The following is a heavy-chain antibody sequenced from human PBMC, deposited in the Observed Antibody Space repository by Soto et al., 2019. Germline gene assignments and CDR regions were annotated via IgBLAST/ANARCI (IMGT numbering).Heavy chain of an antibody. CDR1: GYNFIGYY. D-gene: IGHD2-21*02. CDR3: ALTRGDSPYYGNWFDP. J-gene: IGHJ5*02. CDR2: INPNSGGT. Sequence: QVQLVQSAAEVKKPGASVTVSCRASGYNFIGYYIHWVRQAPGQGLDWMGWINPNSGGTNYAQKLQGWVTMTWDTSISTAYMELSRLTADDTAVYYCALTRGDSPYYGNWFDPWGQGTLVTVSS. V-gene: IGHV1-2*04.